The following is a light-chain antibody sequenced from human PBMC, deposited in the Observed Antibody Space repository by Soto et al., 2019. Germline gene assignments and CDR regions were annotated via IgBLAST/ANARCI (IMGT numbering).Light chain of an antibody. J-gene: IGKJ2*01. CDR1: QSVSSY. CDR3: QQRSNWPPEFT. Sequence: EIVLTQSPATLSLSPGEGVTLSCRASQSVSSYVAWYQQKPGQAPRLLIDDAFNSATAIPDRFTGSASGSDFTITISSLEPADFAVYYCQQRSNWPPEFTVGQGTKLEI. V-gene: IGKV3-11*01. CDR2: DAF.